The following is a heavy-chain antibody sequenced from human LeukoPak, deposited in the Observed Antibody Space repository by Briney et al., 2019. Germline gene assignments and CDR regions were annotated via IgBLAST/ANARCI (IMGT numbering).Heavy chain of an antibody. Sequence: LGESLKISCKGSGYSFTSYWIGWVRQMPVKGLEWMGIIYPGDSDTRYSPSFQGQVTISADKSISTAYLQWSSLKASDTAMYYCARPLIRYGSGSYYAPYYFDYWGQGTLVTVSS. CDR3: ARPLIRYGSGSYYAPYYFDY. V-gene: IGHV5-51*01. CDR2: IYPGDSDT. CDR1: GYSFTSYW. J-gene: IGHJ4*02. D-gene: IGHD3-10*01.